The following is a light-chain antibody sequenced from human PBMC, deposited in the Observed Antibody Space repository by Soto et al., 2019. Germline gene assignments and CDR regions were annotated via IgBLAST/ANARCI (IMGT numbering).Light chain of an antibody. Sequence: VMTQSPVTLSVSPGETATLSCKASQNILRTLAWYQQKPGQPPRLLVYGASTRVTGIPARFSGNGSGPEVTLSDSSLQAEDFAVYYCHQYNNWPPWTFGQGTKVEV. J-gene: IGKJ1*01. CDR1: QNILRT. CDR3: HQYNNWPPWT. V-gene: IGKV3D-15*01. CDR2: GAS.